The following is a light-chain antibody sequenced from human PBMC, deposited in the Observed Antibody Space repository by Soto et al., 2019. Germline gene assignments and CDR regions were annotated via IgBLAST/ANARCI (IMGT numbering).Light chain of an antibody. CDR3: QQYDNWPWT. CDR2: GAS. Sequence: EIVLTQSPATLSVSPGEGVTLSCRASQTVSSNYLAWYQQKPGQAPRLLIYGASRRATGFPARFSGSGSGTDFTLTISSLQSEDFAVYYCQQYDNWPWTFGQGTKVDIK. J-gene: IGKJ1*01. CDR1: QTVSSN. V-gene: IGKV3-15*01.